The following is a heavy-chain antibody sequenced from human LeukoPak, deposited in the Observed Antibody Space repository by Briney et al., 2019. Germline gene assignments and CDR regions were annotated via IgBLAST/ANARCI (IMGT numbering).Heavy chain of an antibody. CDR1: GYTFTGYY. D-gene: IGHD2-2*01. J-gene: IGHJ5*02. CDR3: ARQVVPAAIIEGNWFDP. V-gene: IGHV1-2*02. CDR2: INPNSGGT. Sequence: GASVKVSCKASGYTFTGYYMHWVRQAPGQGLEWMGWINPNSGGTNYAQKLQGRVTMTTDTSTSTAYMELRSLRSDDTAVYYCARQVVPAAIIEGNWFDPWGQGTLVTVSS.